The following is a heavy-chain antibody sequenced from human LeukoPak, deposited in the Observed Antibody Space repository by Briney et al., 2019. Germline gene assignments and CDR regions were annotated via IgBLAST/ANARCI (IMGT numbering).Heavy chain of an antibody. J-gene: IGHJ4*02. V-gene: IGHV3-53*01. CDR1: GFTVSSNY. Sequence: GGSLRLSCAASGFTVSSNYMSWVRQAPGKGLEWVPVIHSGGSTYYADSVKGRFTISRDNSKNTLYLQMNSLRAEDTAVYYCARARSSIAAYDYWGQGTLVTVSS. CDR3: ARARSSIAAYDY. D-gene: IGHD6-6*01. CDR2: IHSGGST.